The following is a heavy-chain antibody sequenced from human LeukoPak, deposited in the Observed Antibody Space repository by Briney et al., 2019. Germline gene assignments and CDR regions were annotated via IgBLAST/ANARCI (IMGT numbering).Heavy chain of an antibody. CDR3: AKDIVVVVAATFDY. J-gene: IGHJ4*02. D-gene: IGHD2-15*01. CDR1: GFTFSIYA. V-gene: IGHV3-23*01. CDR2: ISGSGGST. Sequence: GGSLRLSCAAYGFTFSIYAMSWVRQAPGKGLEWVSAISGSGGSTYYADSVKGRFTISRDNSKNTLYLQMNSLRAEDTAVYYCAKDIVVVVAATFDYWGQGTLVTVSS.